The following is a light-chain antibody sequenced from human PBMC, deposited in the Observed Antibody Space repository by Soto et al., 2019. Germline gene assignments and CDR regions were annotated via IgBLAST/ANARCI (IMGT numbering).Light chain of an antibody. CDR3: EQYNNWSRT. J-gene: IGKJ1*01. Sequence: EIVITQSPATLSVSPGERATLSCRASQSVSSNLAWYQQKPGQAPRLLIYGASTRATGIPARFSGSGSGTEFTLTISSLQSEDFVVYYCEQYNNWSRTFGQGTKVDIK. CDR1: QSVSSN. CDR2: GAS. V-gene: IGKV3-15*01.